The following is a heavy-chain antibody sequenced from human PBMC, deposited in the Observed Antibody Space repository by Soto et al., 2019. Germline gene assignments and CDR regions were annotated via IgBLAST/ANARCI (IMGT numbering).Heavy chain of an antibody. J-gene: IGHJ4*02. CDR2: IYYSGST. V-gene: IGHV4-59*01. CDR3: TRVGGYYGDYPNFDY. CDR1: GDSMRSYY. Sequence: KASETLSLTCTVYGDSMRSYYWSWIRQPPGKGLEWIGNIYYSGSTNYNPSRKSRVTMSVDMSRNQVSLKLSSVTAADTAVYYCTRVGGYYGDYPNFDYWGQGALVTASS. D-gene: IGHD4-17*01.